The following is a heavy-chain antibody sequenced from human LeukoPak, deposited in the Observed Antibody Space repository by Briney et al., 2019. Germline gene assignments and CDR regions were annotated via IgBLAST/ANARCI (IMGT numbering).Heavy chain of an antibody. Sequence: ASVKVSCKASGYTFTSYGISWVRQAPGQGLEWMGRISAYNGNTNYAQKFQGRVTMTTDTSTSTAYMELRSLRSDGTAVYYCARSGGPYYYMDVWGKGTTVTVSS. CDR1: GYTFTSYG. D-gene: IGHD2-8*02. CDR3: ARSGGPYYYMDV. V-gene: IGHV1-18*01. J-gene: IGHJ6*03. CDR2: ISAYNGNT.